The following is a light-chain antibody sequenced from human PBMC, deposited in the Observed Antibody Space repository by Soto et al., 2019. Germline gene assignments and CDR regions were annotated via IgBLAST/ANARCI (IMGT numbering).Light chain of an antibody. V-gene: IGKV1-9*01. J-gene: IGKJ4*01. CDR3: QQVKSYPRT. CDR1: QGIAGS. CDR2: AES. Sequence: DIQLTQSPSFLSASVGDRVTITCRASQGIAGSLAWYQQKPGKPPKLLIYAESTLQSGVPSRFSGSGSGTRGTLTISSLQPEDFATYYCQQVKSYPRTFGGGTKEDIK.